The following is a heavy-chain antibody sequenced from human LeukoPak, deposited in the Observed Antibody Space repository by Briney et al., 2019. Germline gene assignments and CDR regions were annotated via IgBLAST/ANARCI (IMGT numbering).Heavy chain of an antibody. CDR1: GYTFTGYY. J-gene: IGHJ1*01. CDR2: INPNSGGT. V-gene: IGHV1-2*02. D-gene: IGHD3-22*01. CDR3: AREDLYYYDSSGSEYFQH. Sequence: GASLNVSCKASGYTFTGYYMHWVRQAPGQGLEWMGCINPNSGGTNYAQKFQGRVTMTRDTSISTAYMELSRLRSDDTAVYYCAREDLYYYDSSGSEYFQHWGQGTLVTVSS.